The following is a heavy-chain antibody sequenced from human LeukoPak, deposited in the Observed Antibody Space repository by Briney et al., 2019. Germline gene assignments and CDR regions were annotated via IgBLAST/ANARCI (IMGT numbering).Heavy chain of an antibody. D-gene: IGHD3-22*01. CDR3: AREGGVTMKYRY. CDR2: IIPIFGTA. V-gene: IGHV1-69*01. J-gene: IGHJ4*02. CDR1: GGTFSSYA. Sequence: ASVKVSCKASGGTFSSYAISWVRQAPGQGLEWMGGIIPIFGTANYAQKFQGRVTITADESTSTAYMELSRLRSEDTAVYYCAREGGVTMKYRYWGQGTLVTVSS.